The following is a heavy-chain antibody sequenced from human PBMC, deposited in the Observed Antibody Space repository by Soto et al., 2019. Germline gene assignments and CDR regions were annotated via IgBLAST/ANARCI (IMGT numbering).Heavy chain of an antibody. V-gene: IGHV1-18*01. CDR1: GYTFTNYG. J-gene: IGHJ5*02. D-gene: IGHD2-15*01. Sequence: QVQLVQSGAEVKKPGASVKVSCKASGYTFTNYGISWVRQAPGQGLEWMGWISAYNGNTNYAQKLQGRVTMTTDTSTSTDDMELRSLRSADTAVYYCAREQSCSGDPCQRGGWFDPWGQGTLVTVSS. CDR3: AREQSCSGDPCQRGGWFDP. CDR2: ISAYNGNT.